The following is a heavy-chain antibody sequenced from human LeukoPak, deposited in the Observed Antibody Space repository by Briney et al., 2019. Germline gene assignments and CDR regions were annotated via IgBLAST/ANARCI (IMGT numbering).Heavy chain of an antibody. Sequence: GGSLRLSCAASGFTFSSYGMHWVRQAPGKGLEWVAVINQDGSEKYYVDSVKGRFTSSRDNAKNSLYLQMNSLRAEDTAVYYCTKSRISFSGQADHWGQGTLVTVSS. D-gene: IGHD5-12*01. CDR2: INQDGSEK. V-gene: IGHV3-7*01. J-gene: IGHJ4*02. CDR3: TKSRISFSGQADH. CDR1: GFTFSSYG.